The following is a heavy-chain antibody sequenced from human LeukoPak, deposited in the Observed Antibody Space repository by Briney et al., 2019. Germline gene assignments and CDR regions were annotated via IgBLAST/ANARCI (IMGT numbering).Heavy chain of an antibody. Sequence: GGSLRLSCAASGFPFSNNVMTWVRQAPGRGLDWLAAIRGSGGSTYYADSVKGRFTISRENSKNMLYLQMNSLRDEDTAVYYCAKTFPYGTTWYGFCDYWGQGALVTVSS. V-gene: IGHV3-23*01. CDR2: IRGSGGST. J-gene: IGHJ4*02. CDR3: AKTFPYGTTWYGFCDY. CDR1: GFPFSNNV. D-gene: IGHD3-3*01.